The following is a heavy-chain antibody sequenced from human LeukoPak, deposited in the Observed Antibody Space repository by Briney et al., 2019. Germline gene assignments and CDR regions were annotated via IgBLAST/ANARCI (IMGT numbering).Heavy chain of an antibody. CDR3: ARDPGYGDYDY. Sequence: GGSLRLSCAASGFTFSSYWMSWVRQAPGKGLEWLANIKQDGSEKYYVDSVKGRFTISRDNAKNSLYLQMNSLRAEDTAVYYCARDPGYGDYDYWGQGTLVTASS. CDR1: GFTFSSYW. CDR2: IKQDGSEK. V-gene: IGHV3-7*01. D-gene: IGHD4-17*01. J-gene: IGHJ4*02.